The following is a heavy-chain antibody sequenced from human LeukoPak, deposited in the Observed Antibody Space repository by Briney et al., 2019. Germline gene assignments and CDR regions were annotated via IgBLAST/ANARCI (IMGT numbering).Heavy chain of an antibody. CDR1: GGSFSGYY. J-gene: IGHJ4*02. V-gene: IGHV4-34*01. Sequence: SSETLSLTCAVYGGSFSGYYWSWIRQPPGKGLEWIGEINHSGSTNYNPSLKSRVTISVDTSKNQFSLKLSSVTAADTAVYYCASIDGSGSYYLDYWGQGTLVTVSS. CDR3: ASIDGSGSYYLDY. D-gene: IGHD1-26*01. CDR2: INHSGST.